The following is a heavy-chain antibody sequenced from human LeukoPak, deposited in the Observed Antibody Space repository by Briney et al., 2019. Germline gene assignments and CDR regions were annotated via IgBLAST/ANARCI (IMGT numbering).Heavy chain of an antibody. CDR1: GYTFTSYG. CDR2: INPSSGDT. CDR3: ATTSGYFYY. D-gene: IGHD1-26*01. J-gene: IGHJ4*02. V-gene: IGHV1-2*06. Sequence: ASVKVSCKASGYTFTSYGISWVRQAPGQGLEWMGRINPSSGDTNYAQSFQGRVTMTRDTSISTAYMELSRLRSDDTAVYYCATTSGYFYYWGQGTLVTVSS.